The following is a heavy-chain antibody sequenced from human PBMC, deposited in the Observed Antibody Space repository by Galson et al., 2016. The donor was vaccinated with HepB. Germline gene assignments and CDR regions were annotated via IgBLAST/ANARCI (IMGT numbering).Heavy chain of an antibody. CDR3: ARVNSRLGVTDI. V-gene: IGHV4-34*01. J-gene: IGHJ4*02. CDR2: INDSGKT. CDR1: GFTLRNYP. Sequence: LRLSCAASGFTLRNYPMSWVRQPPGKVLEWLGEINDSGKTRYNSFLKSRVIISVDTSKKQSSLKVKSVTAADTAVYYCARVNSRLGVTDIWGEGMLVTVSS. D-gene: IGHD1-26*01.